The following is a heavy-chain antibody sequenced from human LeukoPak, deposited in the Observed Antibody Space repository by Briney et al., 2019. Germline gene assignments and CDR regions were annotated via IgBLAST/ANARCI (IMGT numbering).Heavy chain of an antibody. CDR1: GGSFSGYY. V-gene: IGHV4-34*01. CDR3: ASPYSNYVSWFDP. Sequence: SETLSLTCAVYGGSFSGYYWSWIRQPPGTGLEWIGEINHSGSTNYNPSLKSRVTISVDTSKNQFSLKLSSVTAADTAVYYCASPYSNYVSWFDPWGQGTLVTVSS. J-gene: IGHJ5*02. CDR2: INHSGST. D-gene: IGHD4-11*01.